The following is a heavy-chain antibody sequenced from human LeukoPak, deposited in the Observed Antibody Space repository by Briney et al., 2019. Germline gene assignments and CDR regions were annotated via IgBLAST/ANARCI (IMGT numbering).Heavy chain of an antibody. CDR3: AELGITMIGGV. CDR2: ISHDESNK. Sequence: EGSLRPSCAASGFTFSNYAMQWVRQAPGKGLEWVAVISHDESNKYCADSGKGRFTISRDNSNNTLYLQMNSLRAEDTAVYYCAELGITMIGGVWGKGTTVTISS. D-gene: IGHD3-10*02. CDR1: GFTFSNYA. V-gene: IGHV3-30*04. J-gene: IGHJ6*04.